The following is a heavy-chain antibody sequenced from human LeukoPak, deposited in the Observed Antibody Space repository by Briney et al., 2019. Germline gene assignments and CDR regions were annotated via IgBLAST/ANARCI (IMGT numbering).Heavy chain of an antibody. D-gene: IGHD3-9*01. CDR3: ARDRRLPSAPYDILTKDFDY. Sequence: ASVKVSCKASGYTFTGYYMHWVRQAPGQGLEWMGWINPNSGGTNYAQKFQGRVTMTRDTSISTAYMELRSLRSDDTAVYYCARDRRLPSAPYDILTKDFDYWGQGTLVTVSS. CDR1: GYTFTGYY. CDR2: INPNSGGT. J-gene: IGHJ4*02. V-gene: IGHV1-2*02.